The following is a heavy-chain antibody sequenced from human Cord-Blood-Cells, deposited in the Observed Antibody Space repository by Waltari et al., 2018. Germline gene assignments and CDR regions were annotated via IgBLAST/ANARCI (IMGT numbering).Heavy chain of an antibody. CDR3: VKVYDFWSGYYTFAFDI. Sequence: QLQLQESGPGLVKPSETLSLTCTVSGGSISSSSYYWGWIRQPPGKGLEWIGSIYYSGTTYYNPSLKNRVTISVDTSKNQFSLKLSSVTAADTAVYYCVKVYDFWSGYYTFAFDIWGQGTMVTVSS. V-gene: IGHV4-39*01. CDR1: GGSISSSSYY. D-gene: IGHD3-3*01. J-gene: IGHJ3*02. CDR2: IYYSGTT.